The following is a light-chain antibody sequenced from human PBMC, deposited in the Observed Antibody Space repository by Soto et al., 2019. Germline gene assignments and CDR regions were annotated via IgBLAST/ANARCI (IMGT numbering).Light chain of an antibody. V-gene: IGLV2-14*01. CDR3: SSYTSRSTHVV. Sequence: QSALTQPASVSGSPGQSITISCTGTSSYVGGYDYVSWYQQHPGKAPKLMIYDVSNRPSGVSNRFSGSKSGNTASLTISGLQAEDEAEYYCSSYTSRSTHVVFGGGSKLTVL. CDR1: SSYVGGYDY. J-gene: IGLJ2*01. CDR2: DVS.